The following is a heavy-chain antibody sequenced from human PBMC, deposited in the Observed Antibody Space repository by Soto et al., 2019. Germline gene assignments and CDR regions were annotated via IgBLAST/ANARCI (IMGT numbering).Heavy chain of an antibody. Sequence: GGSLRLSCAASGFTFSSYAMSWVRQAPGKGLEWVSAISGSGGSTYYADSVKGRFTISRDNSKNTLYLQMNSLRAEDTAVYYCAKITYYYDSSGYRNPYFDYWGQGTLVTVS. CDR2: ISGSGGST. V-gene: IGHV3-23*01. D-gene: IGHD3-22*01. J-gene: IGHJ4*02. CDR3: AKITYYYDSSGYRNPYFDY. CDR1: GFTFSSYA.